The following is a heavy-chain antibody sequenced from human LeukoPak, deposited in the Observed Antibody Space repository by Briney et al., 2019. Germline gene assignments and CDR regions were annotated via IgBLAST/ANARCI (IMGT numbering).Heavy chain of an antibody. CDR2: IHYSGTI. J-gene: IGHJ5*02. CDR1: GGSIRSYY. CDR3: AKNGLGSGWFEGWFDP. Sequence: SETLSLTCSVSGGSIRSYYWSWIRQSPGKGLEWIGYIHYSGTINYNPSLKSRFAMSLDTSKNQFSLKVTSVTAADTAVYYCAKNGLGSGWFEGWFDPWGQGTLVTVSS. V-gene: IGHV4-59*01. D-gene: IGHD6-19*01.